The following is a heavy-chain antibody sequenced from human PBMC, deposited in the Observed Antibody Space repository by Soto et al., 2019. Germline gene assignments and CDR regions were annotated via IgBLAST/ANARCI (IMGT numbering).Heavy chain of an antibody. CDR2: IYPGDSDT. CDR3: ARPKGPTDTSIYSRNPYYGFDL. J-gene: IGHJ6*02. D-gene: IGHD3-22*01. CDR1: GYSFTTYW. V-gene: IGHV5-51*01. Sequence: PGESLKISCKGSGYSFTTYWIGWVRQMPGKGLEWMGIIYPGDSDTRYSPSFQGQVTLSADKSIRTAYLQWSSLKASDTAMYYCARPKGPTDTSIYSRNPYYGFDLWGQGTTVTVSS.